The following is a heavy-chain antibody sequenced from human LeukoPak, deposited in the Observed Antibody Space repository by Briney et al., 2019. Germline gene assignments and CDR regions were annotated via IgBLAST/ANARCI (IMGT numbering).Heavy chain of an antibody. D-gene: IGHD3-22*01. J-gene: IGHJ4*02. CDR1: GFTFSDYY. CDR3: ASLYYYDSSGV. CDR2: ISSSSSYI. Sequence: GGSLRLSCAASGFTFSDYYMSWIRQAPGKGLEWVSSISSSSSYIYYADSVKGRFTISRDNAKNSLYLQMNSLRAEDTAVYYCASLYYYDSSGVWGQGTLVTVSS. V-gene: IGHV3-11*06.